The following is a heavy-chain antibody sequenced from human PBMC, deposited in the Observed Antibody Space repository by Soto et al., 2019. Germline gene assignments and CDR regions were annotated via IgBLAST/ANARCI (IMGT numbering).Heavy chain of an antibody. J-gene: IGHJ5*02. CDR1: GDSVSSNSAA. D-gene: IGHD2-2*01. Sequence: QTLSLTCAISGDSVSSNSAAWNWIRQSPSRGLEWLGRTYYRSKWYNDYAVSVKSRITINPDTSKNQFSLQLNSVTPEDTAVYYCARGEALDDIVVVPAAHTDDNWFDPWGQGTLVTVSS. CDR3: ARGEALDDIVVVPAAHTDDNWFDP. V-gene: IGHV6-1*01. CDR2: TYYRSKWYN.